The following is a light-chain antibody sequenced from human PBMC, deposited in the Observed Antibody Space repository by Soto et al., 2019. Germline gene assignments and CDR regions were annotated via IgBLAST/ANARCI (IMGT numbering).Light chain of an antibody. J-gene: IGLJ3*02. CDR3: SSYTSSSTLGV. CDR2: DVS. Sequence: QSALTQPASLSWSPGQSITISFTGTSSYVGGYNYVSWYQQHPGKAPKLMIYDVSNRPSGVSNLFSGSKSGNTASLTISGLQAEDEADYYCSSYTSSSTLGVFGGGTKLTVL. CDR1: SSYVGGYNY. V-gene: IGLV2-14*01.